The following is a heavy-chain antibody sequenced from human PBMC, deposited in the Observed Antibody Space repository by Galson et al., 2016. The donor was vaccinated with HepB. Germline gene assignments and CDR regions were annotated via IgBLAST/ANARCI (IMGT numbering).Heavy chain of an antibody. CDR3: AREYLTVDY. CDR1: GFTFTDYY. V-gene: IGHV3-11*01. Sequence: SLRLSCAASGFTFTDYYMSWIRQAPGKGLEWIAYISSSGTSISYADSVKGRFTISRDNAKNPLCLQMNSLRVEDTAVYYCAREYLTVDYWGQGTLVTVSS. CDR2: ISSSGTSI. J-gene: IGHJ4*02. D-gene: IGHD3-9*01.